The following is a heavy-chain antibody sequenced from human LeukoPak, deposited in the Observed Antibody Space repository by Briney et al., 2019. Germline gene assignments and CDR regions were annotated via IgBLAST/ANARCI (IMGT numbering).Heavy chain of an antibody. CDR1: GFTFSSYA. D-gene: IGHD3-22*01. J-gene: IGHJ3*02. Sequence: RGSLRLSCAASGFTFSSYAMSWVRQAPGKGLEWVSAISGSGGSTYYADSVKGRFTISRDNSKNTLYLQMNSLRAEDTAVYYCAKGPAIVVVPLMDIWGQGTMVTVSS. CDR3: AKGPAIVVVPLMDI. CDR2: ISGSGGST. V-gene: IGHV3-23*01.